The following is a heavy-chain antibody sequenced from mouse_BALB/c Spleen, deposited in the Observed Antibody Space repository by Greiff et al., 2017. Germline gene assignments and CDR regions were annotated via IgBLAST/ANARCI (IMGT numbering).Heavy chain of an antibody. J-gene: IGHJ2*01. CDR1: GYSITSCYS. CDR3: ARVSRPNY. CDR2: IHYSGST. Sequence: EVKLMESGPDLVQPSQSLSLTCTVTGYSITSCYSWHWIRQFPGNKLEWMGYIHYSGSTNYNPSLKSRISITRDTSKNQFFLQLNSVTTEDTATYYCARVSRPNYWGKGTTLTVSS. V-gene: IGHV3-1*02.